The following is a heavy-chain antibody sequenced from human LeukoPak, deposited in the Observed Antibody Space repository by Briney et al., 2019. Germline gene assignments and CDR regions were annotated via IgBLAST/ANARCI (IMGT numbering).Heavy chain of an antibody. Sequence: PGGSLRLSCAASGFNFDDYAMHWVRQAPGKGLEWVSGISWNSGRIGYADSVKGRFTISRDSAKNSLYLQMNSLRAEDTALYYCAKSLRYFDWLSYAFDYWGQGTLVTVSS. CDR1: GFNFDDYA. J-gene: IGHJ4*02. V-gene: IGHV3-9*01. CDR2: ISWNSGRI. D-gene: IGHD3-9*01. CDR3: AKSLRYFDWLSYAFDY.